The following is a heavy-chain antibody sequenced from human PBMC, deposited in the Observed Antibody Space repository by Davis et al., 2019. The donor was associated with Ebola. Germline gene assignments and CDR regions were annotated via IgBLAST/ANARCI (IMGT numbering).Heavy chain of an antibody. J-gene: IGHJ4*02. CDR2: TTVYNGDT. CDR3: AKRRDNGGNYFDH. CDR1: GYTFRMYG. V-gene: IGHV1-18*04. Sequence: AASVKVSCKASGYTFRMYGITWVRQAPGQGLEWMGWTTVYNGDTKYAQNFQGRVSMTTDTSTTTVYMELRSLRPDDTAVYYCAKRRDNGGNYFDHWGQGTLVTVSS. D-gene: IGHD2-8*01.